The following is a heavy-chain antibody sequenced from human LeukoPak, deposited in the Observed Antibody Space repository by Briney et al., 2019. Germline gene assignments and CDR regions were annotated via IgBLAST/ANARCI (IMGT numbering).Heavy chain of an antibody. D-gene: IGHD2-2*01. Sequence: SETLSLTCAVYGGSFSGYYWSWIRQPPGKGLEWIGEINHSGSTNYNPSLKSRVTISVDTSKNQFSLKLSSVTAADTAVYYCARELRSSLSYRRSRFDYWGQGTLVTVSS. V-gene: IGHV4-34*01. CDR2: INHSGST. J-gene: IGHJ4*02. CDR3: ARELRSSLSYRRSRFDY. CDR1: GGSFSGYY.